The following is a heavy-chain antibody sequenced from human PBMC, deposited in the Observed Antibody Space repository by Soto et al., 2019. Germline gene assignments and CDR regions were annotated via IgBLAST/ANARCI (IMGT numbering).Heavy chain of an antibody. V-gene: IGHV4-59*08. CDR1: GGSISSYY. J-gene: IGHJ4*02. CDR2: IYYSGST. CDR3: TRLWGWYADY. Sequence: QVQLQESGPGLVKPSETLSLTCTVSGGSISSYYWSWIRQPPGKGLEWIGYIYYSGSTNYNPSLKSRVTISVDTSKNQFSLKLSSVTAADTAVYYCTRLWGWYADYWGQGTLVTVSS. D-gene: IGHD6-19*01.